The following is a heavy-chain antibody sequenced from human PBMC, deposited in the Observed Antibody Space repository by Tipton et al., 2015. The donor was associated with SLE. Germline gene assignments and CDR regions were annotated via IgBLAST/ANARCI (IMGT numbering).Heavy chain of an antibody. D-gene: IGHD3-9*01. CDR3: TRGGFDWGFPYFDY. Sequence: TLSLTCTVSGGSISGYYWSWIRQSPGKGLEWIGYISYTGSTTFNPSLKSRVTISLDTSKNNFSLKLNSVTAADTAVYYCTRGGFDWGFPYFDYWGQGALVTVSS. J-gene: IGHJ4*02. CDR2: ISYTGST. CDR1: GGSISGYY. V-gene: IGHV4-59*08.